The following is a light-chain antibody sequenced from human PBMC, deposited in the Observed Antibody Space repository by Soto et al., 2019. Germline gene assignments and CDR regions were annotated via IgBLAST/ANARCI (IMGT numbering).Light chain of an antibody. CDR2: RND. CDR1: GSNIGSHD. CDR3: VAWDDSLSGRV. V-gene: IGLV1-47*02. J-gene: IGLJ3*02. Sequence: QSVLTQPPSASGTPGQRVTISCSGSGSNIGSHDVYWYQHLPGTAPKVLIYRNDQRPSGVPDRFSASRSGTPASLAISGLRSEDEADYYCVAWDDSLSGRVFGGGTKLTVL.